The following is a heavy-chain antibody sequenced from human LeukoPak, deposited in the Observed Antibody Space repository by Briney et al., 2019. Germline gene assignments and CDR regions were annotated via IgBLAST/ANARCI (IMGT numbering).Heavy chain of an antibody. CDR1: GFTFSSYW. CDR3: TRDTYGLEDY. CDR2: INPDGSSP. V-gene: IGHV3-74*01. Sequence: GGSLRLSCAASGFTFSSYWMPWVRQAPGEGLVWVSRINPDGSSPDYADSVKGRFTISRDNAKKTLYLQMNSLRAEDTAVYYCTRDTYGLEDYWGQGTLVTVSS. J-gene: IGHJ4*02. D-gene: IGHD3-10*01.